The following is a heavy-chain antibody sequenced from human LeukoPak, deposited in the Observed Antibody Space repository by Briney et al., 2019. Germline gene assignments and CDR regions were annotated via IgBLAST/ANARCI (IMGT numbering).Heavy chain of an antibody. Sequence: GGSLRLSCAASGFTFSSYSMNWVRQAPGKGLEWVSSISSSSSYIYYADSVKGRFTISRDNAKNSLYLQMNSLRAEDTAVYYCAKDIGSGSYYHFDYWGQGTLVTVSS. V-gene: IGHV3-21*01. CDR3: AKDIGSGSYYHFDY. D-gene: IGHD1-26*01. CDR1: GFTFSSYS. CDR2: ISSSSSYI. J-gene: IGHJ4*02.